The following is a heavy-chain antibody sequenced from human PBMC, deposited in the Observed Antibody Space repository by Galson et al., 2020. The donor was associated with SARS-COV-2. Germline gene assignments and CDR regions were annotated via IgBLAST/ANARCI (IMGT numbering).Heavy chain of an antibody. CDR1: GYIFTSYG. J-gene: IGHJ4*02. Sequence: ASVKVSCKTSGYIFTSYGISWVRQAPGQGLEWMGWISAFNGNTNYAQNLQGRVTMTTDTSTTTVYMDLRSLRSDDTAVYYCARTGAVVGDGYYYWGQGTLVTVSS. D-gene: IGHD2-21*01. CDR3: ARTGAVVGDGYYY. V-gene: IGHV1-18*04. CDR2: ISAFNGNT.